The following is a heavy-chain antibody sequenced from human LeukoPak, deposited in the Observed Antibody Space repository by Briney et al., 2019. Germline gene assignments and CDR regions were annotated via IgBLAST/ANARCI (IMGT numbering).Heavy chain of an antibody. CDR3: ASGSGSGWSEDY. CDR1: GFTFSNYA. J-gene: IGHJ4*02. V-gene: IGHV3-30*03. CDR2: ISDDGSNK. D-gene: IGHD6-19*01. Sequence: GGSLRLSCAASGFTFSNYAMHWVRQAPGKGLEWVAVISDDGSNKYYGDSVKGRFTISRDNAKNSLYLQMSSLRAEDTAVYYCASGSGSGWSEDYWGQGTLVTVSS.